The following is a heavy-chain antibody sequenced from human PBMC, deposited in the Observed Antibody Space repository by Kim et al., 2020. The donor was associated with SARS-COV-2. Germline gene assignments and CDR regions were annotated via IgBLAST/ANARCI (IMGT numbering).Heavy chain of an antibody. CDR3: ATGKQYEGDPPW. D-gene: IGHD2-21*02. CDR1: GFMFVNYD. J-gene: IGHJ4*02. Sequence: GGSLRLSCTASGFMFVNYDMFWVRQAPGMGLQWLSYISDTGRIIHYADSLRGRFAISRDNAKNSLYLQINSLRVDDTAVYYCATGKQYEGDPPWWSEGSLVTVSS. CDR2: ISDTGRII. V-gene: IGHV3-48*03.